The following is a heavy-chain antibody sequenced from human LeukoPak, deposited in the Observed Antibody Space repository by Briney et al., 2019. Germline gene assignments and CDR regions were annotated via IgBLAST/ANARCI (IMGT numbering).Heavy chain of an antibody. V-gene: IGHV3-30*18. J-gene: IGHJ4*02. Sequence: PGRSLRLSCAASGFTFSSYGMPWVRQAPGKGLEWVAVISYDGSNKYYADSVKGRFTISRDNSKNTLYLQMNSLRAEDTAVYYCAKTYSSGWYRTVDYWGQGTLVTVSS. CDR1: GFTFSSYG. D-gene: IGHD6-19*01. CDR3: AKTYSSGWYRTVDY. CDR2: ISYDGSNK.